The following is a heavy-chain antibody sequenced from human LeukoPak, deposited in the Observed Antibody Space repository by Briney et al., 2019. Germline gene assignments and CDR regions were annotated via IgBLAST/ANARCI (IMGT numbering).Heavy chain of an antibody. D-gene: IGHD1-26*01. V-gene: IGHV3-30*02. CDR3: AKNIEGGTVYAMDF. CDR1: GFTFSTLG. J-gene: IGHJ6*02. CDR2: LPYDGGNT. Sequence: GGSLRLSCAASGFTFSTLGMHWVRQAPGKGLGWVATLPYDGGNTYYGDSVGGRFITSRNNSKNPMCLQMNRLRGEEPGVYFCAKNIEGGTVYAMDFWGQGTTVTVSS.